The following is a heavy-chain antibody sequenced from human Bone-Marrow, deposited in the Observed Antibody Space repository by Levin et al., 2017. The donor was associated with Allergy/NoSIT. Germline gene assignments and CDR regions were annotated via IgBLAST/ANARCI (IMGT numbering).Heavy chain of an antibody. D-gene: IGHD3-22*01. J-gene: IGHJ4*02. V-gene: IGHV3-23*01. Sequence: PGGSLRLSCAASGFTFSSYAMTWVRQAPGKGLEWVSSISGSGATTDYADSGKGRFTISRDNAENTLYLQMNSLRAEDTAVYYCAKDGTFNYESSGYSTTTYFDHWGQGIQVSVSS. CDR3: AKDGTFNYESSGYSTTTYFDH. CDR1: GFTFSSYA. CDR2: ISGSGATT.